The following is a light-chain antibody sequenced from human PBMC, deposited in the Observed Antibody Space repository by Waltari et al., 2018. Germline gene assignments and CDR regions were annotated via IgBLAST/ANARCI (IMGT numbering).Light chain of an antibody. V-gene: IGKV4-1*01. CDR1: QSLLFSSNHKNY. J-gene: IGKJ1*01. CDR2: WAS. Sequence: DIVMTQSPDSLALSLGERATINCRSSQSLLFSSNHKNYLAWYQKKPGQPPKLLIYWASTRDSGVPDRVSGSGSGTDFTLTISGLQAEDVAVYYCQQYFTTPRAFGQGTKVEIK. CDR3: QQYFTTPRA.